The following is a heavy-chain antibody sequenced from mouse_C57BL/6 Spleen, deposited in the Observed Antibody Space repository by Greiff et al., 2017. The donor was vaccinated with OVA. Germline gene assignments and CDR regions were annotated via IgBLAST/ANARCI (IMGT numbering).Heavy chain of an antibody. CDR1: GFTFSDYG. CDR3: ARPYYDYPYYFDY. V-gene: IGHV5-17*01. Sequence: EVQVVESGGGLVKPGGSLKLSCAASGFTFSDYGMHWVRKAPEKGLEWVAYISSGSSTIYYADTVKGPFTISRDNAKNTLFLQMTSLRSEDTAMYYCARPYYDYPYYFDYWGQGTTLTVSS. CDR2: ISSGSSTI. J-gene: IGHJ2*01. D-gene: IGHD2-4*01.